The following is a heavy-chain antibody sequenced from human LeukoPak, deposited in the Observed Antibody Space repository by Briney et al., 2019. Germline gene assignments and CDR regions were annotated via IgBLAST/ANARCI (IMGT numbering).Heavy chain of an antibody. J-gene: IGHJ5*02. CDR1: GYTFTSYY. Sequence: ASVKVSCKASGYTFTSYYMHWVRQAPGQGLEWMGIINPSGGSTSYAQKFQGRVTMTRDTSTSTAYMELSRLRSDDTAVYYCARGRLGYCSGGSCYPLYNWFDPWGQGTLVTVSS. CDR3: ARGRLGYCSGGSCYPLYNWFDP. CDR2: INPSGGST. D-gene: IGHD2-15*01. V-gene: IGHV1-46*01.